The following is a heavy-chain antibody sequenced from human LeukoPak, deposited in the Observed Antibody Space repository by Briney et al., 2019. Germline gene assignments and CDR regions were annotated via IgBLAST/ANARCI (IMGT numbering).Heavy chain of an antibody. CDR3: ARGYSSSWYGDAFDI. D-gene: IGHD6-13*01. J-gene: IGHJ3*02. CDR1: GFTFSSYW. CDR2: IKQDGSEK. V-gene: IGHV3-7*01. Sequence: QTGGSLRLSCAASGFTFSSYWMSWARQAPGKGLEWVANIKQDGSEKYYVDSVKGRFTISRDNAKNSLYLQMNSLRAEDTAVYYCARGYSSSWYGDAFDIWGQGTMVTVSS.